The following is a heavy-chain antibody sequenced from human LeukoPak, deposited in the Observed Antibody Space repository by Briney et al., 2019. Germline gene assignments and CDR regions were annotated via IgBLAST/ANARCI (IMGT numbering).Heavy chain of an antibody. CDR1: GFTFSTYG. D-gene: IGHD6-19*01. V-gene: IGHV3-23*01. CDR2: NSGGSS. CDR3: AKDLGSSGWYIDY. J-gene: IGHJ4*02. Sequence: GGSLRLSCAASGFTFSTYGVYWVRQAPGEGLEWVSSNSGGSSYYADSVKGRFTISRDNSKNTLYLQMNSLRAEDTAVYYCAKDLGSSGWYIDYWGQGTLVTVSS.